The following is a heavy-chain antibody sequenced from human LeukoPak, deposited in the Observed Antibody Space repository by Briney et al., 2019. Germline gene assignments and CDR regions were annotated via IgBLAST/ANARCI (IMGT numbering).Heavy chain of an antibody. CDR2: IIPIFGTA. D-gene: IGHD5-18*01. CDR3: ASGYSYGEDFDY. CDR1: GGTFSSYA. V-gene: IGHV1-69*01. Sequence: SVKVSCKASGGTFSSYAISWVRQAPGQGLEWMGGIIPIFGTANYAQKFQGRVTITADESTSTAYMELSSLRSEDTAVYYCASGYSYGEDFDYWGQGTLVTVTS. J-gene: IGHJ4*02.